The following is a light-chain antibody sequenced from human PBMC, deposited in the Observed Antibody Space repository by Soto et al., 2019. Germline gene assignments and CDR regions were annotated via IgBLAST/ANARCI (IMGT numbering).Light chain of an antibody. CDR3: QQYYSIPLT. Sequence: DIVMTQSPDSLAVSLGERATINCKSSQSVLYSSNNKNYLAWYQQKPGQPPKVLIYWASTRESGVPDRVSGSGSGTDFTLTISSLQAEHVAVYYCQQYYSIPLTFGGGTKVEIK. J-gene: IGKJ4*01. V-gene: IGKV4-1*01. CDR2: WAS. CDR1: QSVLYSSNNKNY.